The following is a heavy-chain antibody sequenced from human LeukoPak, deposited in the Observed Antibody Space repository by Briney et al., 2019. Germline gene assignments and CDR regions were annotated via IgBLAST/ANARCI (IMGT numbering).Heavy chain of an antibody. CDR3: ARGGPRVGYFQH. V-gene: IGHV1-8*03. Sequence: GASVKVSCKASGYTFTNFHITWVRQAPGQGLEWMGWISGYNGDTDYAQKLQGRVTITRNTSISTAYMELSSLRSEDTAVYYCARGGPRVGYFQHWGQGTLVTVSS. CDR1: GYTFTNFH. J-gene: IGHJ1*01. CDR2: ISGYNGDT.